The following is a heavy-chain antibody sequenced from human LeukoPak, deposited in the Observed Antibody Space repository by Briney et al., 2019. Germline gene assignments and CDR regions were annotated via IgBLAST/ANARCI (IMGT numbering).Heavy chain of an antibody. CDR1: GGSISSGSYY. CDR3: ARVLGVGASSWAFDI. D-gene: IGHD1-26*01. CDR2: IYTSGST. V-gene: IGHV4-61*02. Sequence: SSETLSLTCTVSGGSISSGSYYWSWIRQPAGKGLEWIGRIYTSGSTNYNPSLKSRVTISVDTSKNQFSLKLSSVTAADTAVYYCARVLGVGASSWAFDIWGQGTMVTVSS. J-gene: IGHJ3*02.